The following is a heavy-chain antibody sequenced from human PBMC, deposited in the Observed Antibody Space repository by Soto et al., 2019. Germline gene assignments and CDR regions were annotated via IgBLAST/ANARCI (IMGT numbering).Heavy chain of an antibody. CDR2: ISGSGGST. CDR1: VFTFRTYS. D-gene: IGHD3-22*01. V-gene: IGHV3-23*01. J-gene: IGHJ6*02. Sequence: RGSLRLSCVSSVFTFRTYSMNWVRQAPGRGLDSPRAISGSGGSTYYADSVKGRFTISRDNSKNTLYLQMNSLRAEDTAVYYCAKPPTDYDGSPFASSYHYGMDVWGQGTTVTVSS. CDR3: AKPPTDYDGSPFASSYHYGMDV.